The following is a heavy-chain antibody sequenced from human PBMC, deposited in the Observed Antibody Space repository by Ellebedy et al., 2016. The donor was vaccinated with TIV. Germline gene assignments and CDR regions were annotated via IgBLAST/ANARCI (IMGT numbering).Heavy chain of an antibody. CDR1: GFTFSSYW. J-gene: IGHJ4*02. Sequence: GGSLRLSCAVSGFTFSSYWMSWVRQAPGKGLEWVANIKQDGSEKYYVDSVKGRFTISRDNAKNSLYLQMNSLRAEDTAVYYCAGRAYNWNDGSLFDYWGQGTLVTVSS. CDR2: IKQDGSEK. CDR3: AGRAYNWNDGSLFDY. V-gene: IGHV3-7*03. D-gene: IGHD1-1*01.